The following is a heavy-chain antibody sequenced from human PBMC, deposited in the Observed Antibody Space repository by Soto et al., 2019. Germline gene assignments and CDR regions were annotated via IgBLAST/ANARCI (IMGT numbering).Heavy chain of an antibody. D-gene: IGHD3-9*01. Sequence: SETLSLTCTVSGGSISSGGYYWSWIRQHPGKGLEWIGYIYYSGSTYYNPSLKSRVTISVDTSKNQFSLKLSSVTAADTAVYYCARGQDYDILTGYYVKYNWFDPWGQGTLVTVSS. CDR1: GGSISSGGYY. CDR2: IYYSGST. J-gene: IGHJ5*02. CDR3: ARGQDYDILTGYYVKYNWFDP. V-gene: IGHV4-31*03.